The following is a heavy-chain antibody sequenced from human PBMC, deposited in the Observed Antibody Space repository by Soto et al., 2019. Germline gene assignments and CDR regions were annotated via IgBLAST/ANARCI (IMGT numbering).Heavy chain of an antibody. CDR3: ARGFGCSSTSCRVNHYYYYGMGV. CDR1: GYTFTSYY. D-gene: IGHD2-2*01. CDR2: INPSGGST. J-gene: IGHJ6*02. Sequence: SSVKVSCKASGYTFTSYYMHWVRQAPGQVLAWMGIINPSGGSTSYAQKFQGRVTMTRDTSTSTVYMELSSLRSEDTAVYYCARGFGCSSTSCRVNHYYYYGMGVWGQGTTVTVS. V-gene: IGHV1-46*01.